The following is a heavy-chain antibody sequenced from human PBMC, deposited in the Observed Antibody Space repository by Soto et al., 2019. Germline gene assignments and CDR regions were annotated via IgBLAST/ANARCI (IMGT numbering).Heavy chain of an antibody. V-gene: IGHV4-30-4*01. J-gene: IGHJ4*02. CDR3: ARGPSGDKVDS. D-gene: IGHD7-27*01. CDR1: GGSISTVNYW. Sequence: QVQLQESGPGLVKPSQTLSLTCTVSGGSISTVNYWWSWIRQSPDMGLEWIGHIHNGGSTYNNPSLESRGTMSVDTSKHQLSLTLSSVSAADTAVYYCARGPSGDKVDSWGQGTLVTVSS. CDR2: IHNGGST.